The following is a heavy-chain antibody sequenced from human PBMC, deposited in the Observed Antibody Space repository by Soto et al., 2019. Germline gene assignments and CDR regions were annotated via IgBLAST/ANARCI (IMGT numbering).Heavy chain of an antibody. V-gene: IGHV3-23*01. J-gene: IGHJ4*02. CDR2: ISASGDNT. D-gene: IGHD3-3*01. Sequence: PGGSLRLSCAASGFTFSSRAMSWVRQAPGKGLGWVSIISASGDNTYYADSVKGRFTISRDNSKNTLYLQVNSLRAEDTAVYYCAKLTYSDLWSGSHDSWGQGTLVTVSS. CDR3: AKLTYSDLWSGSHDS. CDR1: GFTFSSRA.